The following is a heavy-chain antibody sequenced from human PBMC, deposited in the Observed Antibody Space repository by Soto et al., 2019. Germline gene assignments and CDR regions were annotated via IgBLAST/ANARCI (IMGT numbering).Heavy chain of an antibody. CDR2: INADNRNT. Sequence: ASVKVSCKASGYTFRDYTIQWVRQAPGQSLEWLGWINADNRNTRYSQRFQDRVTITSDTSATTAYMELYSLRSEDTAVYYCARGGYPSRYYYYMDVWGEGTTVTSP. V-gene: IGHV1-3*01. CDR3: ARGGYPSRYYYYMDV. CDR1: GYTFRDYT. D-gene: IGHD3-22*01. J-gene: IGHJ6*03.